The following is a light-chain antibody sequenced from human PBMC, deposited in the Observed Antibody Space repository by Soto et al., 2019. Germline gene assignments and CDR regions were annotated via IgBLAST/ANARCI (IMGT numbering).Light chain of an antibody. J-gene: IGKJ1*01. CDR2: GAS. CDR3: QQYNSYRT. CDR1: QSVRSNF. V-gene: IGKV3-20*01. Sequence: EIVLTQSPGTVSLSPGERATLSCRASQSVRSNFLAWYQQKPGQAPRLLIYGASNRATGIPDRFSGSGSGTDFTLTISSLQPDDFATYYCQQYNSYRTFGQGTKVDIK.